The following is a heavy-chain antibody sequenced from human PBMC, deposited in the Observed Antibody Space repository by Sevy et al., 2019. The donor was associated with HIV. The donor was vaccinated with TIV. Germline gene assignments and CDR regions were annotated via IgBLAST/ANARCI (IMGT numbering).Heavy chain of an antibody. V-gene: IGHV4-39*01. CDR2: IYYSGST. J-gene: IGHJ4*02. Sequence: SETLSLTCTVSGGSISSSSTYWGWIRQPPGKGLKWIGNIYYSGSTYYNPSLKSRVTISVDTSKNQFSLKLSSVTAADTAVYYCATRGSVSLVWHYWGQGTLVTVSS. D-gene: IGHD3-16*01. CDR1: GGSISSSSTY. CDR3: ATRGSVSLVWHY.